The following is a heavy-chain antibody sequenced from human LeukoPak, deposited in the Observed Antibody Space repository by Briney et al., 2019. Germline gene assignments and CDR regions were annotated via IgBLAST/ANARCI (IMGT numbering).Heavy chain of an antibody. CDR2: IHSDGSTT. J-gene: IGHJ5*02. CDR1: GFTFSSYW. V-gene: IGHV3-74*01. Sequence: GGSLRLSCAASGFTFSSYWMHWVRQAPGKGLVWVSRIHSDGSTTSYADSVKGRFTISRDNAKNTLYLQMNSLRAEDTAVYYCAREEPSVNWFDPWGQGTLVTVSS. D-gene: IGHD4-17*01. CDR3: AREEPSVNWFDP.